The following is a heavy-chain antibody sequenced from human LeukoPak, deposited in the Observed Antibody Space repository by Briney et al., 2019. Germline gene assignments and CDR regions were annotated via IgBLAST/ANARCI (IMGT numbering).Heavy chain of an antibody. J-gene: IGHJ4*02. CDR2: INHSGST. CDR3: ARDHYFDY. V-gene: IGHV4-34*01. Sequence: SETLSLTCAVYGGSFSGYYWSWIRQPPGKGLEWIGEINHSGSTNYNPSLKSRVTISVDTSKNQFSLKLSSVTAADTAVYYCARDHYFDYWGQGTLVTVSS. CDR1: GGSFSGYY.